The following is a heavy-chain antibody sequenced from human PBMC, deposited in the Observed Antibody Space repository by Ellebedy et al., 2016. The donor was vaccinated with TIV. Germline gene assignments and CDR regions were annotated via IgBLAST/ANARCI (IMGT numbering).Heavy chain of an antibody. J-gene: IGHJ4*01. V-gene: IGHV4-34*01. CDR2: IKLGRSP. Sequence: SETLSLTXVLSGGSLSGYYWSWIRQSPGKGLECIGEIKLGRSPKYNPSLKSRANISVDPSNNHFSLTPNSVTAADTAVYYCARGLSQWTNVRGVLFEGWGQGALVTVSS. D-gene: IGHD3-10*01. CDR3: ARGLSQWTNVRGVLFEG. CDR1: GGSLSGYY.